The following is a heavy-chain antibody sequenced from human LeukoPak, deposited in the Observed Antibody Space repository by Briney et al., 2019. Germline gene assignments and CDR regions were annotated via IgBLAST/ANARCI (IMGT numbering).Heavy chain of an antibody. CDR2: IIPIFGTA. CDR3: ARAGGDCSSTSCYGHYYYGMDV. Sequence: SVKVSCKASGGTFSSYAISWVRQAPGQGLEWMGGIIPIFGTANYAQKFQGRVTITADKSTSTAYMELSSLRSEDTAVYYRARAGGDCSSTSCYGHYYYGMDVWGKGTTVTVSS. J-gene: IGHJ6*04. CDR1: GGTFSSYA. V-gene: IGHV1-69*06. D-gene: IGHD2-2*01.